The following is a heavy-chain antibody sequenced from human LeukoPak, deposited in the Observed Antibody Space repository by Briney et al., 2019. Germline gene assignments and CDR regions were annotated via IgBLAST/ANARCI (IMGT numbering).Heavy chain of an antibody. J-gene: IGHJ5*02. CDR1: GYTFTGYH. V-gene: IGHV1-2*02. Sequence: ASVKVSCKASGYTFTGYHMHWVRQAPGQGLEWMGWINPNSGGTYYAQKFQGRVTMPRDTSISTAYMELSRLRADDTAVYYCAGDAHLYSSGPSWFDPWGQGTLVTVSS. CDR2: INPNSGGT. D-gene: IGHD6-19*01. CDR3: AGDAHLYSSGPSWFDP.